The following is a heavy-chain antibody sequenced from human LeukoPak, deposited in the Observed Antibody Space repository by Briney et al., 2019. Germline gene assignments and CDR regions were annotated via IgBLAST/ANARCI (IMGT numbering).Heavy chain of an antibody. CDR3: ARDIEAAGLFLDY. D-gene: IGHD6-13*01. CDR2: MKYDGSEK. J-gene: IGHJ4*02. V-gene: IGHV3-7*01. Sequence: PGGSLRLSCAASGFTFSSYWMSWVRQAPGKGLEWVANMKYDGSEKYYVDSVKGRFTISRDNAKNSLYLPMNSMRAEDTAVYYCARDIEAAGLFLDYWGQGTLVTVSS. CDR1: GFTFSSYW.